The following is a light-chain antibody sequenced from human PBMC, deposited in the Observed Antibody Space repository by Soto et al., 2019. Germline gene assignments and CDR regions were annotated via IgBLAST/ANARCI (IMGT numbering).Light chain of an antibody. CDR1: QSVRTK. V-gene: IGKV3-20*01. J-gene: IGKJ1*01. CDR2: GAS. CDR3: QQYVSSPWA. Sequence: EIGMTQSPDTLYVSPGEGATLSCRASQSVRTKLAWYQQKAGQAPRLLIYGASRRATGIPDRFSGSGSGTDFTLTISRLEPEDFAVYYCQQYVSSPWAFGQGTKVDIK.